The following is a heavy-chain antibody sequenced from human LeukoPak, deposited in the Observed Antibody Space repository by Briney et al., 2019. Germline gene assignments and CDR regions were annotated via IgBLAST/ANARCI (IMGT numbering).Heavy chain of an antibody. D-gene: IGHD3-16*01. CDR2: FYNSGRS. Sequence: TSETLSLTCTVSDDSISDYYRGWIRQPPGKGLEWIGYFYNSGRSTYNPSLKSRVTISADTSKNHFSLKLDSVTTADTAVYYCTRGAGWLIDYWGQGILVTVSS. V-gene: IGHV4-59*01. J-gene: IGHJ4*02. CDR3: TRGAGWLIDY. CDR1: DDSISDYY.